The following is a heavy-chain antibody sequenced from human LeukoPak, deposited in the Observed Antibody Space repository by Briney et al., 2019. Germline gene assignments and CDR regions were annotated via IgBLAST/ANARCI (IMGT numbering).Heavy chain of an antibody. CDR1: GYTFATYG. J-gene: IGHJ4*02. D-gene: IGHD6-13*01. CDR3: AKVAGDRLDS. Sequence: ASVTVSCKASGYTFATYGFCWVRQAPGHGLEWMGWISANNGKTNFAQKFQGRVTMTTDTSTTTAYMELTSLRPDDTAVYYCAKVAGDRLDSWGQGTLVTVSS. V-gene: IGHV1-18*01. CDR2: ISANNGKT.